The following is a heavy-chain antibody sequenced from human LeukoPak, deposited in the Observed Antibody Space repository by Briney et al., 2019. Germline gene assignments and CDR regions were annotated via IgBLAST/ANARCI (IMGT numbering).Heavy chain of an antibody. D-gene: IGHD6-13*01. V-gene: IGHV3-21*01. CDR3: AKDKAAARLFDY. CDR1: GFTFSSYS. Sequence: PGGSLRLSCAASGFTFSSYSMNWVRQAPGKGLEWVSSISSSSSYIYYADSVEGRFTISRDNSKNTLYLQMNSLRAEDTAVYYCAKDKAAARLFDYWGQGTLVTVSS. J-gene: IGHJ4*02. CDR2: ISSSSSYI.